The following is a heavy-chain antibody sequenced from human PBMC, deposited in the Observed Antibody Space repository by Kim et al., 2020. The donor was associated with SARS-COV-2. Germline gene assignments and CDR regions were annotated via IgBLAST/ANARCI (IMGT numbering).Heavy chain of an antibody. Sequence: GGSLRLSCAASGFTFSNYGIHWVRQAPGKGLEWVAVISYDGINKYSPDSVKGRFNISRDNSKNTLYLQMNSLRADDTAVYYCARGAYKAVNYGMDVWGQGTTVTVSS. CDR2: ISYDGINK. CDR3: ARGAYKAVNYGMDV. J-gene: IGHJ6*02. CDR1: GFTFSNYG. D-gene: IGHD1-20*01. V-gene: IGHV3-33*05.